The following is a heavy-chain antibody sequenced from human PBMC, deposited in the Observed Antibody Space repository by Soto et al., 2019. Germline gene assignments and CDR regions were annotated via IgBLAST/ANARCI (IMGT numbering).Heavy chain of an antibody. Sequence: ASVKVSFKASGYTFTSYAMHWVRQAPGQGLEWMGWINAGNGNTKYSQKFQGRVTITRDTSASTAYMELSSLRSEDTAVYYCAREMVYAMADYWGQGTLVTVSS. D-gene: IGHD2-8*01. CDR2: INAGNGNT. J-gene: IGHJ4*02. CDR3: AREMVYAMADY. V-gene: IGHV1-3*01. CDR1: GYTFTSYA.